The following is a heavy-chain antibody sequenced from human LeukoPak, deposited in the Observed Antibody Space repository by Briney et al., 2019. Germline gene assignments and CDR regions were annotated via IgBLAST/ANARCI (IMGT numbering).Heavy chain of an antibody. CDR3: ARARWFGEGEDY. D-gene: IGHD3-10*01. J-gene: IGHJ4*02. CDR1: GFTFSDYS. CDR2: ISSSSSTI. Sequence: GGSLRLSCAASGFTFSDYSMNWVRQAPGKGLEWVSYISSSSSTIYYADSVEGRFTISRDNAKNSLFLLMDSLRAEDTAMYYCARARWFGEGEDYWGQGTLVTVSS. V-gene: IGHV3-48*04.